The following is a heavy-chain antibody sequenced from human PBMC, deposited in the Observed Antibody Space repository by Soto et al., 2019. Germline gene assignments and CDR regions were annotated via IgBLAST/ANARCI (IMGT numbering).Heavy chain of an antibody. CDR2: INHSGST. CDR1: GGSFSGYY. Sequence: SETLSLTCAVYGGSFSGYYWSWIRQPPGKGLEWIGEINHSGSTNYNPSLKSRVTISVDTSKNQFSLKLSSVTAADTAVYYCARGKGPYYGSGSYRVPSSSPYGMDVWGQGTTVTVSS. J-gene: IGHJ6*02. CDR3: ARGKGPYYGSGSYRVPSSSPYGMDV. D-gene: IGHD3-10*01. V-gene: IGHV4-34*01.